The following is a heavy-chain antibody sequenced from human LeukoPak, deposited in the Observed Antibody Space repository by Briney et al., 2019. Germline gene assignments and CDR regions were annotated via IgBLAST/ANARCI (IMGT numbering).Heavy chain of an antibody. CDR1: GFTFRNFW. Sequence: GGSLRLSCAASGFTFRNFWMNWVRQAPGKGLEWVSRIYGDGTIINYADSVKGRFTISRDNTKSTLYLQMNGLRAEDTAVYFCASYRRDWGQGTLVTVSS. J-gene: IGHJ4*02. V-gene: IGHV3-74*01. CDR2: IYGDGTII. CDR3: ASYRRD. D-gene: IGHD1-14*01.